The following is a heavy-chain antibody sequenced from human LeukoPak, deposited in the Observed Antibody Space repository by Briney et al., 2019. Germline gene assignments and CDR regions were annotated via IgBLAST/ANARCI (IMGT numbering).Heavy chain of an antibody. CDR3: ARGPNVWHWFDP. V-gene: IGHV4-4*07. Sequence: SETLSLTCTVSGGSISSYYWSWIRQPAGKGLEWIGRIYTSGSTNYNPSLKSRVTISVDTSKNQFSLKLSSVTAADTAVYYCARGPNVWHWFDPWGQGTLVTVSS. CDR1: GGSISSYY. CDR2: IYTSGST. J-gene: IGHJ5*02. D-gene: IGHD2-8*01.